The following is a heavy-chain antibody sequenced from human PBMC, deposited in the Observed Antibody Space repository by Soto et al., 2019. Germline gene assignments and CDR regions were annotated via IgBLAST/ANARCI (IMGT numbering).Heavy chain of an antibody. D-gene: IGHD2-21*01. V-gene: IGHV1-46*01. J-gene: IGHJ4*02. CDR1: GYTCTSYY. Sequence: QVQLVQSGAEVKKPGASVKVSCKASGYTCTSYYMHWVRQPPGQGLEWMGIINPSGCSTSYAQKFQGRGTMTRDTSASTVYMELSSLRSEDTAVYYCARGGVELWWFDYWGQGTLVPVSS. CDR2: INPSGCST. CDR3: ARGGVELWWFDY.